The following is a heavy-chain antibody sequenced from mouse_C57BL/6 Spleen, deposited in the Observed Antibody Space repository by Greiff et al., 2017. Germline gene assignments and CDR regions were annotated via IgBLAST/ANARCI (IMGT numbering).Heavy chain of an antibody. Sequence: EVQRVESGGGLVQPGGSMKLSCVASGFTFSNYWMNWVRQSPEKGLEWVAQIRLKSDNYATNYAESVKGRFTISRDDSKSSVYLQMNNLRAEDTGIYYCTVPIYYYGSSSYYFDYWGQGTTLTVSS. CDR2: IRLKSDNYAT. CDR3: TVPIYYYGSSSYYFDY. J-gene: IGHJ2*01. CDR1: GFTFSNYW. D-gene: IGHD1-1*01. V-gene: IGHV6-3*01.